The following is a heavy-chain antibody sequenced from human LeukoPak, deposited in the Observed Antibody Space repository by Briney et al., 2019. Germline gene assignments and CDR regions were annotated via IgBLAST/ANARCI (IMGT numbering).Heavy chain of an antibody. D-gene: IGHD2-15*01. CDR1: GFTFGDYA. V-gene: IGHV3-49*04. CDR3: TLWREDSAGFSPLDF. CDR2: IRTQTYGETR. Sequence: PGGSLRLSCTGSGFTFGDYALTWVRQAPGKGLEWVGLIRTQTYGETREYAASVKGRFGFSRDDSKNITYLRMSSLKTEDTAAYYCTLWREDSAGFSPLDFWGQGTLVTVSS. J-gene: IGHJ4*02.